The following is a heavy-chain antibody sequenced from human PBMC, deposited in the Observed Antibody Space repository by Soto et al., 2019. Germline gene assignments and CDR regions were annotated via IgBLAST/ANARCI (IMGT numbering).Heavy chain of an antibody. V-gene: IGHV1-69*02. J-gene: IGHJ4*02. D-gene: IGHD1-26*01. Sequence: QVQLVQSGAEVKKPGSSVKVSCKASGGTFSSYTISWVRQAPGQGLAGMGRIIPILGIANYGQKFQGRVTITADKSTSTAYMELSSLRSEDTAVYYCARGGVGATPTMNWGQGTLVTVSS. CDR1: GGTFSSYT. CDR3: ARGGVGATPTMN. CDR2: IIPILGIA.